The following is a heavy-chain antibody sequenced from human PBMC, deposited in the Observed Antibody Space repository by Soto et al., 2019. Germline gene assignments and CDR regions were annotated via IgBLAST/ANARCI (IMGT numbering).Heavy chain of an antibody. J-gene: IGHJ6*02. D-gene: IGHD5-18*01. CDR1: GGSFSGHY. Sequence: QVQLQQWGAGLLTPSETLSLTCAVYGGSFSGHYWSWIRQPPGKGLQWIGEINHSGSTNYNPSLKSRVTISVDTSKNQFSPKLSSVTAADTAVYYCARGQRNTAMLLSQYYYYGMDVWGQGTTVTVSS. CDR2: INHSGST. V-gene: IGHV4-34*02. CDR3: ARGQRNTAMLLSQYYYYGMDV.